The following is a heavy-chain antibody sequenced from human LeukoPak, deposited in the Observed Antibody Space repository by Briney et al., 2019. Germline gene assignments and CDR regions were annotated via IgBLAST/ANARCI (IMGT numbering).Heavy chain of an antibody. CDR3: AKPYRSLNDAFDI. CDR1: GITFSSYW. D-gene: IGHD6-13*01. V-gene: IGHV3-30*02. Sequence: GGSLRLSCAASGITFSSYWMSWVRQAPGKGLEWVAFIRYDGNKKYYADSVKGRFTISRDNSKNTLYLQMNSLRAEDTAVYYCAKPYRSLNDAFDIWGQGTMVTVSS. J-gene: IGHJ3*02. CDR2: IRYDGNKK.